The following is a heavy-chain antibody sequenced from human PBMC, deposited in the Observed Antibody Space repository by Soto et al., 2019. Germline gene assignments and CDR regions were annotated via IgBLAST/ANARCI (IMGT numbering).Heavy chain of an antibody. CDR2: IYHSGST. Sequence: SETLSLTCAVSGGSISSSNWWSWVRQPPGKGLEWIGEIYHSGSTNYNPSLKSRVTISVDKSKNQFSLKLSSVTAADTAVYYCARDQHYDFWSGYYYGMDVWGQGTTVTVSS. CDR3: ARDQHYDFWSGYYYGMDV. D-gene: IGHD3-3*01. J-gene: IGHJ6*02. V-gene: IGHV4-4*02. CDR1: GGSISSSNW.